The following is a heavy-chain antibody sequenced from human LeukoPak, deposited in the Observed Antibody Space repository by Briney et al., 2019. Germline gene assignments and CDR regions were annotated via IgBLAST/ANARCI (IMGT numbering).Heavy chain of an antibody. CDR2: ISAYNGNT. Sequence: GASVKVSCKASGYTFTSYGISWVRQAPGQGLEWMGWISAYNGNTNYAQKLQGRVTMTTDTSTSTAYMELRSLRSDDTAVYYCARAGYTYGDLRQVAFDIWGQGTMVTVSS. J-gene: IGHJ3*02. D-gene: IGHD4-17*01. CDR3: ARAGYTYGDLRQVAFDI. CDR1: GYTFTSYG. V-gene: IGHV1-18*01.